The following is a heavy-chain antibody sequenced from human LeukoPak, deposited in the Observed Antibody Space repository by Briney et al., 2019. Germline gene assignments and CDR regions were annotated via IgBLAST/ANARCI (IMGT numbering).Heavy chain of an antibody. CDR2: IYSGGST. Sequence: GGSLRLSCAASGFSFSSYAMSWVRQAPGKGLEWVSVIYSGGSTYYADSVKGRFTISRDNSKNTLYLQMNSLRAEDTAVYYCATRVSTSRSFDYWGQGTLVTVSS. V-gene: IGHV3-23*03. CDR1: GFSFSSYA. CDR3: ATRVSTSRSFDY. J-gene: IGHJ4*02.